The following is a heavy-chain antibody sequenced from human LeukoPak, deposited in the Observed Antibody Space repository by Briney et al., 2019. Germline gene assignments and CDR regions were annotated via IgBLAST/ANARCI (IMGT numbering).Heavy chain of an antibody. J-gene: IGHJ4*02. D-gene: IGHD5-18*01. CDR3: AISTWIQLWLQVY. Sequence: SVKVSCKASGGTFSSYTISWVRQAPGQGLEWVGRIIPILGIANYAQKFQGRVTITADKSTSTAYMELSSLRSEDTAVYYCAISTWIQLWLQVYWGQGTLVTVSS. V-gene: IGHV1-69*02. CDR2: IIPILGIA. CDR1: GGTFSSYT.